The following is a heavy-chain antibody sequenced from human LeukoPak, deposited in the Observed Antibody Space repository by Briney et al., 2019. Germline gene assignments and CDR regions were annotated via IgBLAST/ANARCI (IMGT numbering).Heavy chain of an antibody. Sequence: PGGSLRLSCAASGFTFSSHSINWVRQAPGKGLEWVSSISTSSDYIYYADSVKGRFTISRDNVKNSLYLQMNSLRAEDTAVYYCARGLYSGYDWGQGTLVTVSS. D-gene: IGHD5-12*01. CDR1: GFTFSSHS. CDR3: ARGLYSGYD. CDR2: ISTSSDYI. J-gene: IGHJ4*02. V-gene: IGHV3-21*01.